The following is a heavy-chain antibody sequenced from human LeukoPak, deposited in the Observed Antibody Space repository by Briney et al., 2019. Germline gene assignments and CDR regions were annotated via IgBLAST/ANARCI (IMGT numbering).Heavy chain of an antibody. CDR3: ARGGMITFGAINWFDP. CDR2: IYHSGST. V-gene: IGHV4-39*07. Sequence: SETLSLTCTVSGGSISSNDYYWGWIRQPPGKGLEWIGSIYHSGSTYYNPSLKSRVTISVDTSKNQFSLKLSSVTAADTAVYYCARGGMITFGAINWFDPWGQGTQVTVSS. D-gene: IGHD3-16*01. CDR1: GGSISSNDYY. J-gene: IGHJ5*02.